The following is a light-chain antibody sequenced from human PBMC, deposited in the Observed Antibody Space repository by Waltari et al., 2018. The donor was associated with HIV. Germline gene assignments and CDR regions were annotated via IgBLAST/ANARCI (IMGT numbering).Light chain of an antibody. J-gene: IGKJ3*01. CDR1: QDIRNF. Sequence: DIQMTQSPSSLSASVGGRVTITWRASQDIRNFLAWFQQKPGKAPQSLIYAASSLQSGVPSNFSGSGSGTDFTLTISSLQPEDFATYYCQQYNSYPFTFGPGTKVDIK. CDR3: QQYNSYPFT. CDR2: AAS. V-gene: IGKV1-16*02.